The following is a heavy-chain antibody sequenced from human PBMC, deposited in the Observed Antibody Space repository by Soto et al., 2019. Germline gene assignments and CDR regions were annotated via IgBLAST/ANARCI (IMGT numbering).Heavy chain of an antibody. CDR2: IYYRGNT. J-gene: IGHJ5*02. CDR1: GGSINNYY. D-gene: IGHD3-16*02. CDR3: ARHRYGYNWFDP. Sequence: SETLSLTCTVSGGSINNYYWTWIRQPPGKGLEWIGNIYYRGNTYYNPSLKSRLTISIDTSKTQFSLNLSSVTAADTAVYYCARHRYGYNWFDPWGQGTLVTVSS. V-gene: IGHV4-59*04.